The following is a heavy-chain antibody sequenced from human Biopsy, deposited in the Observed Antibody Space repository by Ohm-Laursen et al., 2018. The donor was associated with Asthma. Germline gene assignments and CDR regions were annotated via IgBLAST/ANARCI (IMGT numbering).Heavy chain of an antibody. CDR2: ISYTGSA. D-gene: IGHD7-27*01. J-gene: IGHJ4*02. Sequence: SDTLSLTCTVSGGSMSSSSYYWGWIRQPPGKGLEWMGSISYTGSAYHNPSLKSRVTISGDTSKNHFSLKLGSVTAADTAVYYCARHWDWGSFFDYWGQGTPVTVSS. CDR1: GGSMSSSSYY. V-gene: IGHV4-39*01. CDR3: ARHWDWGSFFDY.